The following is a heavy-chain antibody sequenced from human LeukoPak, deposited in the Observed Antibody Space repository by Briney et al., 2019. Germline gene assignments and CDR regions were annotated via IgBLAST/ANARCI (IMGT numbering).Heavy chain of an antibody. Sequence: ASVKVSCKASGYTFINHAIHWVRQAPGQRLEWMGWINIGNGNTKCSQNFQGRITITRGTSATKAYMDLSGLRSEDTAVYYCARRWGRSFDYWGQGTLVTVSS. D-gene: IGHD3-16*01. V-gene: IGHV1-3*04. J-gene: IGHJ4*02. CDR2: INIGNGNT. CDR3: ARRWGRSFDY. CDR1: GYTFINHA.